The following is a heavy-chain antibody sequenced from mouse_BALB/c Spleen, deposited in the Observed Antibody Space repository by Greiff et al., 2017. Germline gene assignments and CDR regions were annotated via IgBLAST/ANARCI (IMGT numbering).Heavy chain of an antibody. Sequence: DVKLVESGGGLVQPGGSLKLSCAASGFTFSSYGMSWVRQTPDKRLELVATINSNGGSTYYPDSVKGRFTISRDNAKNTLYLQMSSLKSEDTAMYYCARVGGNSMDYWGQGTSVTVSS. CDR2: INSNGGST. V-gene: IGHV5-6-3*01. D-gene: IGHD2-1*01. CDR1: GFTFSSYG. J-gene: IGHJ4*01. CDR3: ARVGGNSMDY.